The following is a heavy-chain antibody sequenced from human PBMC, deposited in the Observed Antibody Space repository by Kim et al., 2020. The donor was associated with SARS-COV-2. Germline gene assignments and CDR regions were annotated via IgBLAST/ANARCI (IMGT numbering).Heavy chain of an antibody. CDR2: IYPGDSDT. Sequence: GESLKISCKGSGYSFTSYWIGLVRQMPGKGLEWMGIIYPGDSDTRYSPSFQGQVTISADKSISTAYLQWSSLKASDTAMYYCARQGYCSSTSCPIYYYYYGMDVWGQGTTVTVSS. CDR3: ARQGYCSSTSCPIYYYYYGMDV. CDR1: GYSFTSYW. V-gene: IGHV5-51*01. D-gene: IGHD2-2*01. J-gene: IGHJ6*02.